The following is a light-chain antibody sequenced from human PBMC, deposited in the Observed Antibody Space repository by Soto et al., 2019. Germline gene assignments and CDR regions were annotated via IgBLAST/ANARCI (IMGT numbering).Light chain of an antibody. CDR2: EVG. J-gene: IGLJ3*02. V-gene: IGLV2-14*01. CDR3: SSYTSSSTLV. Sequence: QSALTQPASVSGSPGQSITISCSGTSSDVGGYKYVSWYQQHPGKAPKLMIYEVGNRPSGVSQRFSGSESGNTASLTIFGLQAEDEADYYCSSYTSSSTLVFGGGTKLTVL. CDR1: SSDVGGYKY.